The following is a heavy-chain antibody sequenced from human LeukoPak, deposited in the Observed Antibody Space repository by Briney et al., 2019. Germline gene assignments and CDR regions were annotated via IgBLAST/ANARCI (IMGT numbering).Heavy chain of an antibody. V-gene: IGHV3-23*01. Sequence: GESLRLSCPVSGFTFTSYAVGCVRQAPGKGLEWVSSISASGAGTYYADSVKGRFTISRDNSKNTLYLKMNSLRAEDTAVYYCAREGVRGSGSYYNAKYYWGQGGLVTVSS. J-gene: IGHJ4*02. CDR2: ISASGAGT. CDR1: GFTFTSYA. CDR3: AREGVRGSGSYYNAKYY. D-gene: IGHD3-10*01.